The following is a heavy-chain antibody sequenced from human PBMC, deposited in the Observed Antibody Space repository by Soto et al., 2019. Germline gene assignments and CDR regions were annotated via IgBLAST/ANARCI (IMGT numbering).Heavy chain of an antibody. CDR3: ASPPYSSSTRAYYYGMDV. Sequence: GGSLRLSCAASGFTFSSYSMNWVRQAPGKGLEWVSYISSSSSTIYYADSVKGRFTISRDNAKNSLYLQMNSLRDEDTAVYYCASPPYSSSTRAYYYGMDVWGQGTTVTVSS. V-gene: IGHV3-48*02. D-gene: IGHD6-13*01. CDR1: GFTFSSYS. CDR2: ISSSSSTI. J-gene: IGHJ6*02.